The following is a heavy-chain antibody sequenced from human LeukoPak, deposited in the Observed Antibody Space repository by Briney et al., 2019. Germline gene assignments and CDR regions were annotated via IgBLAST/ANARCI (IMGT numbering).Heavy chain of an antibody. Sequence: GGSLRLSCAASGFTFSSYGMHWVRQAPGKGLEWVAVIWYDGSNKYYADSVKGRFTISRDNSKNTLYLQMNSLRAEDTAVYYCAKEGPYDSSGYTDYWGQGTLVTVSS. J-gene: IGHJ4*02. CDR3: AKEGPYDSSGYTDY. V-gene: IGHV3-33*06. CDR1: GFTFSSYG. CDR2: IWYDGSNK. D-gene: IGHD3-22*01.